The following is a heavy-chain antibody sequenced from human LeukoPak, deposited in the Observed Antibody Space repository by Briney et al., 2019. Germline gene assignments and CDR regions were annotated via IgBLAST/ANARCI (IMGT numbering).Heavy chain of an antibody. CDR1: GFTFSSHL. Sequence: GGSLRLSCAASGFTFSSHLMHWVRQAQGTGLVWVSSVKSDGTATNYADSVKGRFIISRDNAKNTLYLQMNSLRVEDRAVYYCVRKFATGDWGQGTLVTVSS. D-gene: IGHD1-14*01. CDR3: VRKFATGD. CDR2: VKSDGTAT. J-gene: IGHJ4*02. V-gene: IGHV3-74*01.